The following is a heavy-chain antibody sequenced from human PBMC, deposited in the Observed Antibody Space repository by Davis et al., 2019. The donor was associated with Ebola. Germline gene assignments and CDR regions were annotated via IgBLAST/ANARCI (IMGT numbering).Heavy chain of an antibody. Sequence: PSETLSLTCAVYGGSFSGYYWSWIRQPPGKGLEWIGEINHSGSTYYNPSLKSRVTISVDTSKNQFSLKLSSVTAADTAVYYCAREGYDFWSGYSLRELRLGWFDPWGQGTLVTVSS. J-gene: IGHJ5*02. CDR3: AREGYDFWSGYSLRELRLGWFDP. CDR1: GGSFSGYY. CDR2: INHSGST. D-gene: IGHD3-3*01. V-gene: IGHV4-34*09.